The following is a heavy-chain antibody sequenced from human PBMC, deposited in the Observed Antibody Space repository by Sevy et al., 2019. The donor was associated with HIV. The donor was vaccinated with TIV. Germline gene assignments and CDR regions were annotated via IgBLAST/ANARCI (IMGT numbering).Heavy chain of an antibody. CDR1: GGSISSSSYY. D-gene: IGHD3-3*01. J-gene: IGHJ5*02. Sequence: SETLSLTCTVSGGSISSSSYYWGWIRQPPGKGLEWIGSIYYSGSTYYNPSLKSRVTISVDTSKNQCSLKLSSVTAADTAVYYCARQYGFLEWLTIPNWFDPWGQGTLVTVSS. CDR3: ARQYGFLEWLTIPNWFDP. V-gene: IGHV4-39*01. CDR2: IYYSGST.